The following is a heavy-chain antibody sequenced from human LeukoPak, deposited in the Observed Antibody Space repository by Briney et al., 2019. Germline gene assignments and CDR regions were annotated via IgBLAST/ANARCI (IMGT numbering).Heavy chain of an antibody. Sequence: SETLSLTCTVSGGSISSGGDYWSWIRQHPGTGLEWIGYIYYSGSTYYNPSLKSRVTISVDTSKNQFSLKLSSVTAADTAVYYCARGDDPNAFDIWGQGTMVTVSS. CDR2: IYYSGST. V-gene: IGHV4-31*03. CDR3: ARGDDPNAFDI. CDR1: GGSISSGGDY. J-gene: IGHJ3*02.